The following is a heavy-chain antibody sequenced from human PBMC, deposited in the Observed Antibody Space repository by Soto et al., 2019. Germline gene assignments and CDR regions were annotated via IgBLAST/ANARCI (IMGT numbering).Heavy chain of an antibody. CDR3: AKDGIYDSSALFHSLFDY. CDR2: ISGSGGST. V-gene: IGHV3-23*01. J-gene: IGHJ4*02. Sequence: PVGSLRLSCASSVFTFSSYAMSCVRHSPGKWLEWVSAISGSGGSTYYADSVKGRFTISRDNSKNTLYLQMNSLRAEDTAVYYCAKDGIYDSSALFHSLFDYWGQGTLVTVS. D-gene: IGHD3-22*01. CDR1: VFTFSSYA.